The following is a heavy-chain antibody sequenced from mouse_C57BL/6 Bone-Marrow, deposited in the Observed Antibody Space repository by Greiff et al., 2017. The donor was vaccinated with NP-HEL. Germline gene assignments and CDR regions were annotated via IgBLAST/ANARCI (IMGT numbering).Heavy chain of an antibody. D-gene: IGHD2-2*01. V-gene: IGHV1-55*01. CDR2: IYPGSGST. CDR1: GYTFTSYW. Sequence: QVQLHQPGAELVKPGASVKMSCKASGYTFTSYWITWVKQRPGQGLEWIGDIYPGSGSTNYNEKFKSKATLTVDTSSSTAYMQLSSLTSEDSAVYYCARGEVTTYYYAMDYWGQGTSVTVSS. CDR3: ARGEVTTYYYAMDY. J-gene: IGHJ4*01.